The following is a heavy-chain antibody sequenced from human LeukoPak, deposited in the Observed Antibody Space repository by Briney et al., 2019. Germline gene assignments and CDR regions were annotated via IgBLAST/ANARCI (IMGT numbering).Heavy chain of an antibody. V-gene: IGHV3-7*01. CDR2: INQDERER. Sequence: PGGSLRLSCAPSAFTLSSFSMAWVRHVPGKGREWVANINQDERERHHVDSLKGRYTASRDQAKNPLSLQMNTQRAQHTAIYDCARDRSTSGRQYWGQGTLVTVSS. J-gene: IGHJ4*02. D-gene: IGHD3-10*01. CDR1: AFTLSSFS. CDR3: ARDRSTSGRQY.